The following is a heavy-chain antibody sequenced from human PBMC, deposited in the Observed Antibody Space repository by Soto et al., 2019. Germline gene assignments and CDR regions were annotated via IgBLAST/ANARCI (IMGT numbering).Heavy chain of an antibody. V-gene: IGHV1-18*01. J-gene: IGHJ3*02. CDR3: ARGYYDILTGYYAHDALDI. Sequence: ASVKVSCKASGYTFTTYVIHWVRQAPGQRLEWMGWISAYNGNTNYAQKFQGRVTITTDTSTSTAYMELRSLRSDDTAVYYCARGYYDILTGYYAHDALDIWGQRTMLTVSS. CDR1: GYTFTTYV. D-gene: IGHD3-9*01. CDR2: ISAYNGNT.